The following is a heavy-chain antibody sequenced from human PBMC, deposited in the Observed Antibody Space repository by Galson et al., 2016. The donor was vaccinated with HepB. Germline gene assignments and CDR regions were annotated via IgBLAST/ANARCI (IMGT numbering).Heavy chain of an antibody. J-gene: IGHJ4*02. CDR1: GFTFSSYV. CDR2: ISSSGSHI. V-gene: IGHV3-21*01. Sequence: SLRLSCAASGFTFSSYVMNWVRQAPGEGLEWVSCISSSGSHIYYSDSVKGRFTISRDNAKNSLYLQMNSLGGEDTAVYYCARARGTAVVATFGYWGQGTLVTVSS. D-gene: IGHD6-19*01. CDR3: ARARGTAVVATFGY.